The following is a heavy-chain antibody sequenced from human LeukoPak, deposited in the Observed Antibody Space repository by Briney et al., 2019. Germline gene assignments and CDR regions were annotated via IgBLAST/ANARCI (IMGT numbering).Heavy chain of an antibody. J-gene: IGHJ4*02. V-gene: IGHV3-33*01. CDR2: VWYDGDNK. D-gene: IGHD5-12*01. CDR1: GFTFSNYG. Sequence: GGSLRLSCAASGFTFSNYGMHWVRQAPGKGLEWVADVWYDGDNKYYADSVKGRFTISRDNSKSTLYLQMNSLRAEDTAVYYCAGGYGHRVDYWGQGTLVTVSS. CDR3: AGGYGHRVDY.